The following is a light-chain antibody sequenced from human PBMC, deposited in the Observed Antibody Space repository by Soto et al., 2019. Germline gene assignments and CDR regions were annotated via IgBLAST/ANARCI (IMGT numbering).Light chain of an antibody. CDR3: QQFNNWVPGT. CDR1: QSVSGN. J-gene: IGKJ1*01. Sequence: IVMTQSPATLSVSPGERATLSCRASQSVSGNLAGYQQKPAQAPRLLIYGASIRAPGIPARFSGSGSGTEFALTISSLQSEDFAVYYCQQFNNWVPGTFGQGTKVEIK. CDR2: GAS. V-gene: IGKV3D-15*01.